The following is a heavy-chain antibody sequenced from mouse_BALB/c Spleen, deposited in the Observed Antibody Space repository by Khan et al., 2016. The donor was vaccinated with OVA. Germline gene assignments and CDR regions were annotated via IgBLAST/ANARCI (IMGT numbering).Heavy chain of an antibody. CDR1: GFTFSAYG. Sequence: EVELVESGGDLVKPGGSLRLSCAASGFTFSAYGMSWVRQTPDKRLEWVATINSDGYYTCYPDTVKGRFTISRNNAENTLYLQMSSLKSEDTAIYYCASHLTGSFAYWGQGTLVTVSA. J-gene: IGHJ3*01. CDR3: ASHLTGSFAY. V-gene: IGHV5-6*01. CDR2: INSDGYYT. D-gene: IGHD4-1*01.